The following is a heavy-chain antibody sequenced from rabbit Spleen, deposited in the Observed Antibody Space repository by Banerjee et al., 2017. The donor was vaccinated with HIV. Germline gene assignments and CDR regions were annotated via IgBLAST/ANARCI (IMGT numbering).Heavy chain of an antibody. V-gene: IGHV1S45*01. CDR1: GFSFSSGYW. CDR2: IWTGDGGA. J-gene: IGHJ4*01. Sequence: QEQLVESGGGLVQPEGSLTLTCKASGFSFSSGYWICWVRQAPGKGLEWMGCIWTGDGGAYYANWAKGRFTISRTSSTTVTLQMTSLTAADTATYFCARDLTIVIGWNFNLWGPGTLVTVS. D-gene: IGHD2-1*01. CDR3: ARDLTIVIGWNFNL.